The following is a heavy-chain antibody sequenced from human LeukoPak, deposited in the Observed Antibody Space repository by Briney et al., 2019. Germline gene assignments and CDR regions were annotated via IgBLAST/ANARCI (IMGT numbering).Heavy chain of an antibody. V-gene: IGHV4-59*08. J-gene: IGHJ6*02. CDR1: GGSISSYY. D-gene: IGHD3-10*01. Sequence: SETLSLTCTVSGGSISSYYWSWIRQPPGKGLEWIGYIYYSGSTNYNPSLKSRVTISVDTSNNHFSLKLSSVTAADTAMYYCAWTLGSHYYYAMDVWGQGTTVTVSS. CDR3: AWTLGSHYYYAMDV. CDR2: IYYSGST.